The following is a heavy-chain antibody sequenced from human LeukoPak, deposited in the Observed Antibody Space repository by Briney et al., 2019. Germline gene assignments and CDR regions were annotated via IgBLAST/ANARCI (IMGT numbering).Heavy chain of an antibody. CDR2: ISGSGGST. J-gene: IGHJ5*02. CDR1: GFTFSSCA. Sequence: GGSLRLSCAASGFTFSSCAMSWVRQAPGKGLEWVSAISGSGGSTYYADSVKGRFTISRDNSKNTLYLQMNSLRAEDTAVYYCAKQYNWNYAGDWFDPWGQGTLVTVSS. D-gene: IGHD1-7*01. CDR3: AKQYNWNYAGDWFDP. V-gene: IGHV3-23*01.